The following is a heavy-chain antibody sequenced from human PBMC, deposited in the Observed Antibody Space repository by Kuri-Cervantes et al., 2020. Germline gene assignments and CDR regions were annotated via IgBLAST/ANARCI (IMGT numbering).Heavy chain of an antibody. V-gene: IGHV4-34*01. Sequence: SQTLSLTCAVYGGSFSDYLWSWVRQSPGEGLEWIGEINHSGSTNYNPSLKSRVTISVDTSKNQFSLKLSSVTAADTAVYYCACGGDRPRGGAFDIWGQGTMVTVSS. CDR1: GGSFSDYL. CDR2: INHSGST. CDR3: ACGGDRPRGGAFDI. J-gene: IGHJ3*02. D-gene: IGHD2-21*02.